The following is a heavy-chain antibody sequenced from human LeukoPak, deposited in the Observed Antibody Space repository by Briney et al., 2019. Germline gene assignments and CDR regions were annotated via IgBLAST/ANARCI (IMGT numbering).Heavy chain of an antibody. CDR3: AKSVEGDSSSHYFDY. Sequence: VRSLRLSCAASGFTFDDYAIHWVRQAPGQGLEWVSLISVDSASTYYADPVMGRVTSSRDNRKNSLYLQMNSLRTEDTALYYCAKSVEGDSSSHYFDYWGQGTLVTVSS. V-gene: IGHV3-43*02. D-gene: IGHD6-6*01. CDR2: ISVDSAST. J-gene: IGHJ4*02. CDR1: GFTFDDYA.